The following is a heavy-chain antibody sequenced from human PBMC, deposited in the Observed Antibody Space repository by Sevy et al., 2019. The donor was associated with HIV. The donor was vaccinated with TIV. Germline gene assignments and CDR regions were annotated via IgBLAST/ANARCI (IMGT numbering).Heavy chain of an antibody. D-gene: IGHD2-21*01. CDR3: ASGMSAYCGGDSYYY. V-gene: IGHV4-61*01. J-gene: IGHJ4*02. CDR1: GGSVSSGSYY. Sequence: SETLSLTCTVSGGSVSSGSYYWSWIRQPPGKGLEWIGYIYYSGSTNYNPSLKSRVTISVDTSKNQFSLKLSSVTAADTAVYYCASGMSAYCGGDSYYYWGQGTLVTVSS. CDR2: IYYSGST.